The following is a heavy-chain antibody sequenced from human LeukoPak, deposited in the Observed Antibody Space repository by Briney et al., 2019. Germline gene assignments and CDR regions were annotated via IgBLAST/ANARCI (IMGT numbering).Heavy chain of an antibody. CDR2: INTDGSTT. D-gene: IGHD3-22*01. V-gene: IGHV3-74*01. CDR3: ARATYYYDSSGYRVVYYFDY. CDR1: GFTLSSYW. Sequence: GGSLRLSCAASGFTLSSYWMHWVRQAPGKGLVWVSRINTDGSTTTYADSVKGRFTISRDNAKNTLYLQMNSLRAEDTAVYYCARATYYYDSSGYRVVYYFDYWGQGTLVTVSS. J-gene: IGHJ4*02.